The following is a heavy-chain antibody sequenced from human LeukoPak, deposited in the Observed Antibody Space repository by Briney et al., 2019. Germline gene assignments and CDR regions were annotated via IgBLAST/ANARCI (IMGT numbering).Heavy chain of an antibody. D-gene: IGHD3-22*01. CDR3: ARANYYDSTGYLPVVYPSDF. J-gene: IGHJ4*02. Sequence: PSQTLSLTCTVSGGSISSGGYYWSWIRQDPAKGLEWIGYIYHSGNTYYNPSLKSRVTISLDTSKNQFSLKLRSVTAADTAVYYCARANYYDSTGYLPVVYPSDFWGQGTLVTVSS. CDR1: GGSISSGGYY. CDR2: IYHSGNT. V-gene: IGHV4-31*03.